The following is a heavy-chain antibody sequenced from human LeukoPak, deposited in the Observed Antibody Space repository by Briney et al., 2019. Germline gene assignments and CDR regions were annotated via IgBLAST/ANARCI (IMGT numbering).Heavy chain of an antibody. CDR3: AKGSGSIAVDNLCVY. CDR1: VFTFSSYS. J-gene: IGHJ4*02. V-gene: IGHV3-21*04. CDR2: ISSSSSYI. Sequence: GGSLRLSCAASVFTFSSYSMNWVRQAPWKGLEWVSSISSSSSYIYYADSVKGRFTISRDNAKNSLYLQMNSLRAEDTAIYYCAKGSGSIAVDNLCVYWGPGTLVTVSS. D-gene: IGHD6-19*01.